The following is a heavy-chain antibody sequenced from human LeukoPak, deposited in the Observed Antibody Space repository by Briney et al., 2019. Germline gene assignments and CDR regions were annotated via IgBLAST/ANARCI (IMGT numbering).Heavy chain of an antibody. J-gene: IGHJ4*02. D-gene: IGHD3-10*01. CDR2: ISSSSSYI. CDR3: ARDQVWFGELLSLFDY. CDR1: GFTFSSYS. V-gene: IGHV3-21*01. Sequence: GGSLRLSCAASGFTFSSYSMNWVRQAPGKGLEWVSSISSSSSYIYYADSVKDRFTISRHNAKNSLYLQMNRLRAEDTAVYYCARDQVWFGELLSLFDYWGQGTLVTVSS.